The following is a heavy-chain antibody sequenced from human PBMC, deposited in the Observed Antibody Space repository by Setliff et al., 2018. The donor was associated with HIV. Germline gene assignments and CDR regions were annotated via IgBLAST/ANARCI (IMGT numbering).Heavy chain of an antibody. CDR3: ARVQQQLLQEDDYFDY. Sequence: GGSLRLSCETSGFTFGDFCMNWVRQAPGKGLEWISYISSKRTSIYYADSVKGRFTISRDNSGDMLFLQMASLRPEDMAVYYCARVQQQLLQEDDYFDYWGQGTLVTVSS. V-gene: IGHV3-48*01. CDR2: ISSKRTSI. CDR1: GFTFGDFC. D-gene: IGHD6-13*01. J-gene: IGHJ4*02.